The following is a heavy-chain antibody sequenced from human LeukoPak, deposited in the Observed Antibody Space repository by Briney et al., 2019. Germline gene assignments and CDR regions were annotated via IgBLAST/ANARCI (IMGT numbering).Heavy chain of an antibody. CDR3: ASGAYYYGSGSPP. CDR1: VGTFSSYA. J-gene: IGHJ5*02. V-gene: IGHV1-69*06. CDR2: IITIFGTA. Sequence: SVKVSCKASVGTFSSYAISWVRQPPGQGLEWMGGIITIFGTANYAQKFQGRVTITADKSTSTAYMELSSMRSEDTAVYYCASGAYYYGSGSPPWGQGTLVTVSS. D-gene: IGHD3-10*01.